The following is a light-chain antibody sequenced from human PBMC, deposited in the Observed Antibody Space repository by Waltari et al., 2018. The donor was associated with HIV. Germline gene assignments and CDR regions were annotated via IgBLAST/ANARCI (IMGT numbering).Light chain of an antibody. J-gene: IGLJ2*01. CDR2: ANH. CDR1: SSNIGSYT. CDR3: ATWDASLSGPV. V-gene: IGLV1-44*01. Sequence: QSELSQPPSPSGPPGQRVTIPCSGRSSNIGSYTVNWYQQPPGTAPNLLIYANHQRPSGVPYRFSGSQSDTSASLAIGGLQSEDEADYYCATWDASLSGPVFGGGTKLTVL.